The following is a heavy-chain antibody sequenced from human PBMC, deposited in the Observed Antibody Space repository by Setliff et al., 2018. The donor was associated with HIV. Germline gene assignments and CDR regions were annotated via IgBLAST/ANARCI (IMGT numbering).Heavy chain of an antibody. D-gene: IGHD1-26*01. CDR3: VRDHYYSSGSYNFFDH. CDR1: GYSFTSYT. Sequence: ASVKVSCKASGYSFTSYTIHWVRQAPGQRFEWMGKIFSGSDRTEYSQKFMGRVTIIRDTSANTVYMELSGLRSGDTAVYYCVRDHYYSSGSYNFFDHWGQGTLVTVSS. CDR2: IFSGSDRT. J-gene: IGHJ4*02. V-gene: IGHV1-3*01.